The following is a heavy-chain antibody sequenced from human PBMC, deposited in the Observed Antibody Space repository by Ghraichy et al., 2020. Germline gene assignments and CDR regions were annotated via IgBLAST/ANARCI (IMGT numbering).Heavy chain of an antibody. Sequence: AAGGGVGWVWGVGGSGGSTYYADSVKGRFTICRDNAKSTLYLQMNSLRAADTAVYYCAKDTLRSYDYDSSGSRWYDYWGQGTLVTVSA. CDR2: VGGSGGST. V-gene: IGHV3-23*01. J-gene: IGHJ4*02. D-gene: IGHD3-22*01. CDR3: AKDTLRSYDYDSSGSRWYDY.